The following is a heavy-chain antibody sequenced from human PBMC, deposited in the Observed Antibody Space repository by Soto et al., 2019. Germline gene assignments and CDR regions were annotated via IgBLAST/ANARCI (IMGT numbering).Heavy chain of an antibody. CDR2: IYYSGST. J-gene: IGHJ3*01. CDR3: ARDNWNYLGGVFDF. Sequence: SETLSLTCTVSGGSISSTDYYWSWIRQHPGQGLEWIGNIYYSGSTYYTSSLKSRLTISMDTSTNQFSLKLSSVTAADTAVYYCARDNWNYLGGVFDFWGRGTMVTVSS. D-gene: IGHD1-7*01. CDR1: GGSISSTDYY. V-gene: IGHV4-31*03.